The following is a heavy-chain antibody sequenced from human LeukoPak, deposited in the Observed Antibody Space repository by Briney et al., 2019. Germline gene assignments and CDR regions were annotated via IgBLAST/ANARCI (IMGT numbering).Heavy chain of an antibody. CDR2: ITGGGAGK. Sequence: GGSLRLSCAASGFTFSNYGMSWVRQAPGKGLEWLSGITGGGAGKYYADSVQGRFTISRDNSKNTLYLQMNSLRAEDTAVYYCAKGPRASGWTYFDYWGQGTLVTVSS. V-gene: IGHV3-23*01. CDR1: GFTFSNYG. D-gene: IGHD6-19*01. J-gene: IGHJ4*02. CDR3: AKGPRASGWTYFDY.